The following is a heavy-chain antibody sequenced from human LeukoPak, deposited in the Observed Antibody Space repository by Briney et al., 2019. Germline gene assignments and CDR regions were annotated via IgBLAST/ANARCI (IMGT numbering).Heavy chain of an antibody. J-gene: IGHJ6*03. CDR1: GFTFSSSW. Sequence: GGSLRLSCAASGFTFSSSWMSWVRQAPGKGLEWVANINQDGSTKQYGDSVKGRFTISRDNAKNSLYVQMNSLRGEDTAVYYCAEGDYMDDWGKGTTVTVSS. CDR3: AEGDYMDD. V-gene: IGHV3-7*01. CDR2: INQDGSTK.